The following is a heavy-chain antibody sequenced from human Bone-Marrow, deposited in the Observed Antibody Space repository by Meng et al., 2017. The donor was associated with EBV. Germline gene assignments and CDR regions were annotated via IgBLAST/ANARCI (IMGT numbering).Heavy chain of an antibody. J-gene: IGHJ4*02. Sequence: AQRQLVGAGRSQPLETPSRACAVYGGSFSGYDWSWLRQPPGKGLEWIGEINHSGSTNYNPSLKSRVTISVDTSKNQFSLKLSSVTAADTAVYYCARGSGYDARYWGQGTLVTVSS. D-gene: IGHD5-12*01. CDR3: ARGSGYDARY. V-gene: IGHV4-34*01. CDR2: INHSGST. CDR1: GGSFSGYD.